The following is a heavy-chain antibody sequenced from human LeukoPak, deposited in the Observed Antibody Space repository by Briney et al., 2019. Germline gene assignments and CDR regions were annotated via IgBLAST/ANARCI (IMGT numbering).Heavy chain of an antibody. D-gene: IGHD1-26*01. Sequence: PGRSLRLPCAASGFTFDDYAMHWVRQAPGKGLEWVSGIIWNSDSIGYADSVKGRFTISRDNAKNSLYLQMNSLRAEDTALYYCAKDISVGATPYYFDYWGQGTPVTVSS. CDR2: IIWNSDSI. CDR1: GFTFDDYA. J-gene: IGHJ4*02. V-gene: IGHV3-9*01. CDR3: AKDISVGATPYYFDY.